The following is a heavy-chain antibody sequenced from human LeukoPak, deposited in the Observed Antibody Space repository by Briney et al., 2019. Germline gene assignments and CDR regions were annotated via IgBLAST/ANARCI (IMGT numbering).Heavy chain of an antibody. Sequence: SETLSLTCTVSGGSISSSTYYWGWIRQPPGKGLQWIGNIYYSGNTYYNPSLKSRVTISVDTSKNQFSLKLCAVTAADTAIYYCASVRRGFGESSKYYSYYYMDVWGNGTTVAISS. J-gene: IGHJ6*03. V-gene: IGHV4-39*01. D-gene: IGHD3-10*01. CDR3: ASVRRGFGESSKYYSYYYMDV. CDR1: GGSISSSTYY. CDR2: IYYSGNT.